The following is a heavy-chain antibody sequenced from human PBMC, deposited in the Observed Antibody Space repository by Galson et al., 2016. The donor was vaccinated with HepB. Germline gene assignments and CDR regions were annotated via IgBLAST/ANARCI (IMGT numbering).Heavy chain of an antibody. CDR3: ARDSDIARTYGDYFDY. Sequence: SVKVSCKASGYTFANYVIDWVRQAPGQRPEWMGWINPANGHTRYSQRFQGRVTITRDTSAKIAYMEVNSLKSEDTAVYYCARDSDIARTYGDYFDYWGQGTLVTVSS. CDR1: GYTFANYV. CDR2: INPANGHT. J-gene: IGHJ4*02. V-gene: IGHV1-3*01. D-gene: IGHD2-21*01.